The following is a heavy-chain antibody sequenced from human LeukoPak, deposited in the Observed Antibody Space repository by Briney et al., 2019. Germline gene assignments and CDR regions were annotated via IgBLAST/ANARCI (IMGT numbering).Heavy chain of an antibody. V-gene: IGHV4-59*08. J-gene: IGHJ5*02. CDR2: IYYSGST. CDR1: GDSISSYY. Sequence: PSETLSLTCTVSGDSISSYYWSWIRQPPGKGLEWIGYIYYSGSTNYNPSLKSRVTISVDTSKNQFSLKLTSVTAADTAVYYCARLLVDSYGYWFGPWGQGTLVTVSS. D-gene: IGHD5-18*01. CDR3: ARLLVDSYGYWFGP.